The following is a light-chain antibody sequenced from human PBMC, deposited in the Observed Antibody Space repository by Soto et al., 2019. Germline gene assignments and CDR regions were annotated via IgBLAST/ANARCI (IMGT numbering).Light chain of an antibody. V-gene: IGKV3-15*01. CDR3: HQYNDWPRFT. CDR2: VAS. Sequence: EIVMTQSPATLSVSPGERATLSCRASQSVSTDLAWYQQKPGQAPRRLIYVASTRATGIPARFSGSGSGTEFTLTINSLQSEDLAVYYCHQYNDWPRFTFGPGTKVDIK. CDR1: QSVSTD. J-gene: IGKJ3*01.